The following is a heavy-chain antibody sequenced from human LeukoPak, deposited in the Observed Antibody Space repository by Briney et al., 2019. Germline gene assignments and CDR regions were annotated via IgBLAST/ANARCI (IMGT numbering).Heavy chain of an antibody. CDR2: ISSSSSYI. V-gene: IGHV3-21*01. D-gene: IGHD2-2*02. CDR3: AREEYYSSTSCYTGY. Sequence: PGGSLRLSCAASGFTFSSYSMNWVRQAPGNGLEWVSSISSSSSYIYYADSVKGRFTISRDNAKNSLYLQMNSLRVEDTAVYYCAREEYYSSTSCYTGYWGQGTLVTVSS. J-gene: IGHJ4*02. CDR1: GFTFSSYS.